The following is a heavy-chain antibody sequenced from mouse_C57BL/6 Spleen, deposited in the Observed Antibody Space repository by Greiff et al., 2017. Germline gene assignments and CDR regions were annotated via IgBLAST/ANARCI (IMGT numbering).Heavy chain of an antibody. J-gene: IGHJ2*01. Sequence: EVKVEESGGGLVQPGGSMKLSCVASGFTFSNYWMNWVRQSPEKGLEWVAQIRLKSDNYATHYAESVKGRFTISRDDSKSSVYLQMNNLSAEDTGIYYCTGDYSNYVYFDYWGQGTTLTVSS. CDR3: TGDYSNYVYFDY. D-gene: IGHD2-5*01. V-gene: IGHV6-3*01. CDR1: GFTFSNYW. CDR2: IRLKSDNYAT.